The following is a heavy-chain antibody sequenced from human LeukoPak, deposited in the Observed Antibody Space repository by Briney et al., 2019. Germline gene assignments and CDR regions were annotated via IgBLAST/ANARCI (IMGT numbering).Heavy chain of an antibody. V-gene: IGHV3-30*18. CDR2: ISYDGSNK. D-gene: IGHD3-16*02. CDR1: GFTFSSYG. J-gene: IGHJ4*02. Sequence: GGSLRLSCAASGFTFSSYGMHWVRQAPGKGLEWVAVISYDGSNKYYADSVKGRFTISRDNSKNTLYLQMNSLRAEDTAVYYCAKRADYVWGSYRSTYYFDYWGQGTLVTVSS. CDR3: AKRADYVWGSYRSTYYFDY.